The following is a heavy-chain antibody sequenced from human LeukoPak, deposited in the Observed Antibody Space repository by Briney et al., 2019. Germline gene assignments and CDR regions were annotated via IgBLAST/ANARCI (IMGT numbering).Heavy chain of an antibody. Sequence: PGGSLRLSCAASGFTFSSYAMSWVRQAPGKGLEWVSAISGSGGSTYYADSVKGRFTISRDNSKDTLYLQMNSLRAEDTAVYYCAKDRGSYSSSPTGYWGQGTLVTVSS. CDR3: AKDRGSYSSSPTGY. D-gene: IGHD6-13*01. V-gene: IGHV3-23*01. CDR1: GFTFSSYA. J-gene: IGHJ4*02. CDR2: ISGSGGST.